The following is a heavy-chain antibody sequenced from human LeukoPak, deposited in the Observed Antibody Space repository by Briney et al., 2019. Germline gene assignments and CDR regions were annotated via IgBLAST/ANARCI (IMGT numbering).Heavy chain of an antibody. Sequence: ASVKVSCKVSGYTLTELSMHWVRQAPGKGLEWMGGFDPEDGETIYAQKSQGRVTMTEDTSTDKAYMELSSLSSEDTAVYYCATNYCSGGSCYPNWFDPWGQGTLVTVSS. CDR3: ATNYCSGGSCYPNWFDP. D-gene: IGHD2-15*01. CDR1: GYTLTELS. J-gene: IGHJ5*02. V-gene: IGHV1-24*01. CDR2: FDPEDGET.